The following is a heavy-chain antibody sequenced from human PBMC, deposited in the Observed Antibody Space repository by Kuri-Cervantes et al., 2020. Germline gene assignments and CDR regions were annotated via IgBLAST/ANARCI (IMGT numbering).Heavy chain of an antibody. D-gene: IGHD6-19*01. Sequence: ETLSLTCAASGFTFSSYDMHWVRQATGKGLEWVSAIGTAGDTYYPGSVKGRFTISREDAKNSLYLQMNSLRAEDTALYHCARTVAVAGVFLGGWFDPWGQGTLVTVSS. CDR1: GFTFSSYD. J-gene: IGHJ5*02. CDR3: ARTVAVAGVFLGGWFDP. CDR2: IGTAGDT. V-gene: IGHV3-13*01.